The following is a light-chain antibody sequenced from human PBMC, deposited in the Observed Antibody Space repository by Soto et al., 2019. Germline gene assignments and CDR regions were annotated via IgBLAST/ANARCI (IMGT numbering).Light chain of an antibody. CDR3: QHRSSWPRS. V-gene: IGKV3-11*01. Sequence: DIVLTQSPATLSLSPGDRATLSCRASQSVGTSLAWYKQQPGQPPRLLIHDAAYRASGIPERFSGRGSGTAFSLSIRGLEPDDLAVYYCQHRSSWPRSFGRGTTVE. CDR1: QSVGTS. J-gene: IGKJ1*01. CDR2: DAA.